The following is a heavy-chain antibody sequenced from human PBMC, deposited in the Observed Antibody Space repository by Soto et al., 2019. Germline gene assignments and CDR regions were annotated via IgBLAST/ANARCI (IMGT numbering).Heavy chain of an antibody. CDR3: AKCHAHEPVAGTLIIFYYGMDV. D-gene: IGHD6-19*01. CDR2: ISGSGGST. Sequence: GGSLRLSCAASGFTFSSYAMSWVRQAPGKGLEWVSAISGSGGSTYYADSVKGRFTISRDNSKNTLYLQMNSLRAEDTAVYYCAKCHAHEPVAGTLIIFYYGMDVWGHGTTVTVSS. V-gene: IGHV3-23*01. CDR1: GFTFSSYA. J-gene: IGHJ6*02.